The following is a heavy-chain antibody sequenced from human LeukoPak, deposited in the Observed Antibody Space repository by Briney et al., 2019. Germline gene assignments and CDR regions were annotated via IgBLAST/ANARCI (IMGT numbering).Heavy chain of an antibody. Sequence: GGSLRLSCAASGFTFSSYWMNWVRQAPGKGLEWVAIIKKDGNEAFYVDSVKGRFTISRDNVENSLYLQMNSLRVEDTAVYYCMGGHGWLPENWGQGILVTVSS. CDR1: GFTFSSYW. CDR2: IKKDGNEA. J-gene: IGHJ4*02. CDR3: MGGHGWLPEN. D-gene: IGHD3-22*01. V-gene: IGHV3-7*01.